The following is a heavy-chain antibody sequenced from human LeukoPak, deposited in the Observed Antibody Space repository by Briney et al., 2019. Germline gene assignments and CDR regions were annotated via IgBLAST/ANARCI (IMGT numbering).Heavy chain of an antibody. V-gene: IGHV4-34*01. CDR2: ISHGGIT. D-gene: IGHD2-2*01. Sequence: SETLSLTCGVYDGSLINYYCHWIREAPGKGLEWIGEISHGGITKHNPSLKSRVTMSQDTSKRHFSLKMNSMTAADTGVYYCGIFMDVVPGSMSWGLGTLVTVSS. CDR3: GIFMDVVPGSMS. J-gene: IGHJ4*02. CDR1: DGSLINYY.